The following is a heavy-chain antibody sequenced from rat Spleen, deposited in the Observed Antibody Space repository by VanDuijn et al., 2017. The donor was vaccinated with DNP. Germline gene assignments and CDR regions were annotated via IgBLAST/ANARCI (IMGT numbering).Heavy chain of an antibody. J-gene: IGHJ2*01. V-gene: IGHV5-25*01. CDR2: INTDGGST. Sequence: VQLKESGPDLVQPSQTLSLTCTVSGFSLSSYTVSWVRQPPGKGLEWMASINTDGGSTYYPDSVKGRFTISRDNAKSTLYLQMNSLRSEDMATYYCARWADSRYSSYLRYYFDHWGQGVMVTVSS. CDR3: ARWADSRYSSYLRYYFDH. D-gene: IGHD1-2*01. CDR1: GFSLSSYT.